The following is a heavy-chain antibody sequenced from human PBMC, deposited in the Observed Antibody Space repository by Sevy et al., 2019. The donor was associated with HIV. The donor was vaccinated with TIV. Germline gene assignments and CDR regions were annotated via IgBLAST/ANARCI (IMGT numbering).Heavy chain of an antibody. Sequence: GGSLRLSCAASGFTFSSYWMSWVRQAPGKGLEWVANIKQDGSEKYYVDSVKGRFTISRENAKNQLYLQMNSLRAEDTAVYYCARDQWELLYYYYYYMDVWGKGTTVTVSS. CDR2: IKQDGSEK. CDR1: GFTFSSYW. CDR3: ARDQWELLYYYYYYMDV. V-gene: IGHV3-7*01. J-gene: IGHJ6*03. D-gene: IGHD1-26*01.